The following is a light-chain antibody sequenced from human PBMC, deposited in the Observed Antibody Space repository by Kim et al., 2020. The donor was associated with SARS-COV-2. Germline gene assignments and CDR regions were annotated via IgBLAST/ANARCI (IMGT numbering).Light chain of an antibody. CDR3: QQYNNWPPNT. J-gene: IGKJ2*01. V-gene: IGKV3-15*01. Sequence: VSPGERATLSCRASQSVSSNLAWYQQKPGQAPMLLIYGASTRATGIPARFSGSGSGTEFTLTISSLQSEDFAVYYCQQYNNWPPNTFGQGTKLEI. CDR1: QSVSSN. CDR2: GAS.